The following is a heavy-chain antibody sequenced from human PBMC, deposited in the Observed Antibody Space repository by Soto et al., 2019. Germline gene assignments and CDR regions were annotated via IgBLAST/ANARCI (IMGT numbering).Heavy chain of an antibody. CDR2: VRYSGTT. J-gene: IGHJ4*02. Sequence: SETLSLTCAVSGDSVNSASYTWIWIRQPPGKGLEWIGNVRYSGTTDYNPSLKSRVTISLDTSKDHVSLSLTSVTSADTAIYYCARTDRHGASAAWFWGQGTLVTVSS. CDR3: ARTDRHGASAAWF. V-gene: IGHV4-61*03. D-gene: IGHD2-8*01. CDR1: GDSVNSASYT.